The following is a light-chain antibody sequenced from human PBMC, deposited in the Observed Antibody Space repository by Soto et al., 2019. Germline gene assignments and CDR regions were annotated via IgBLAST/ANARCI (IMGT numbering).Light chain of an antibody. CDR2: KAS. V-gene: IGKV1-5*03. Sequence: DIQMTQSPSTLSASVGDRVTITCRASQSISSWLAWYKQKPGKAPKLLIYKASSLESGVPSRFSGSGSGTEFTLTISSLQPDDFATYYCQQYHSYPYTFGQGNTLEIK. CDR1: QSISSW. J-gene: IGKJ2*01. CDR3: QQYHSYPYT.